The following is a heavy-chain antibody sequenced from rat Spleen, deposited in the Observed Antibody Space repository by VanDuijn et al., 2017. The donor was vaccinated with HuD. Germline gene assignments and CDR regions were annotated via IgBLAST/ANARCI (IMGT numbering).Heavy chain of an antibody. J-gene: IGHJ4*01. CDR2: ISTGGGKT. CDR1: GFTFSNFY. CDR3: AREYYYTLDA. Sequence: EVQLVESGGGLVQPGRSMKLSCAASGFTFSNFYMAWVRQAPTMGLEWVASISTGGGKTYSRDSVKGRFTISRDNAKSTLYLQMDSLRSEDRATYYCAREYYYTLDAWGHGTSVTVSS. V-gene: IGHV5-25*01.